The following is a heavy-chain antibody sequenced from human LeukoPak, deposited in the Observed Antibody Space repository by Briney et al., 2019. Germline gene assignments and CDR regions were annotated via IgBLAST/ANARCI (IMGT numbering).Heavy chain of an antibody. V-gene: IGHV3-48*01. CDR2: IDSRSGST. Sequence: GGSLRLSCADSQFTFSHFNMNWVRQPPGKGLEWVSYIDSRSGSTFYADSVKGRFTISRDNAKNSLYLQMNGLRVEDTAVYYCARDGYNCDGYGWFDPWGQGTPVIVSS. CDR1: QFTFSHFN. D-gene: IGHD1-1*01. J-gene: IGHJ5*02. CDR3: ARDGYNCDGYGWFDP.